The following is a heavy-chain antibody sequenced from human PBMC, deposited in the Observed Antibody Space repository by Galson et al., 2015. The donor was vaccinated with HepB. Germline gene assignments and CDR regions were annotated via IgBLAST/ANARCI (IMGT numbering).Heavy chain of an antibody. Sequence: SLRLSCAASGFTFSSYGMHWVRQAPGKGLEWVAVISYDGSNKYYADSVKGRFTISRDNSKNTLYLQMNSLRAEDTAVYYCAKPVPHDGYDSAFDYWGQGTLVTVSS. CDR1: GFTFSSYG. CDR3: AKPVPHDGYDSAFDY. J-gene: IGHJ4*02. D-gene: IGHD5-12*01. CDR2: ISYDGSNK. V-gene: IGHV3-30*18.